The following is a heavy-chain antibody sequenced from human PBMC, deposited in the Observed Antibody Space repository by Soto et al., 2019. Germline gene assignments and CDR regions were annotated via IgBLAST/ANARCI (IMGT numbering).Heavy chain of an antibody. V-gene: IGHV3-23*01. D-gene: IGHD4-17*01. CDR3: AKVAYGEHTYYYYYMDV. Sequence: VGSLRLSCAASGFTFSSYAMSWVRQAPGKGLEWVSAISGSGGSTYYADSVKGRFTISRDNSKNTLYLQMNSLRAEDTAVYYCAKVAYGEHTYYYYYMDVWGKGTTVTVSS. J-gene: IGHJ6*03. CDR2: ISGSGGST. CDR1: GFTFSSYA.